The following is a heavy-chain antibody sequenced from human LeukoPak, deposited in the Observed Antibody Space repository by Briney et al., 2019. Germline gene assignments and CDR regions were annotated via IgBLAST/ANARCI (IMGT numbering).Heavy chain of an antibody. CDR2: INPNSGGT. CDR3: ARDKKFFVGGPGLAFDI. D-gene: IGHD2-21*01. CDR1: GYTFTGYY. J-gene: IGHJ3*02. Sequence: ASVKVSCKASGYTFTGYYMHWVRQAPGQGLEWMGWINPNSGGTNYAQKFQGRVTMTRDTSISTAYMELSRLRSDDTAVYYCARDKKFFVGGPGLAFDIWGQGTMVTVSS. V-gene: IGHV1-2*02.